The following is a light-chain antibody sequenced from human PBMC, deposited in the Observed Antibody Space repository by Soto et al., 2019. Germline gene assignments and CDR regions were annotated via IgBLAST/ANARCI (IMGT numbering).Light chain of an antibody. CDR1: QSVSSN. CDR2: GAS. J-gene: IGKJ1*01. Sequence: EIVLTQSPGTLSLSPGERATLSCRASQSVSSNYLAWHQQKPGQAPRLLIYGASTRATGIPARFSGSGSGTQFTLTISSLQSADFAVYYCQQYNNWPRTFGQGTKVDIK. CDR3: QQYNNWPRT. V-gene: IGKV3-15*01.